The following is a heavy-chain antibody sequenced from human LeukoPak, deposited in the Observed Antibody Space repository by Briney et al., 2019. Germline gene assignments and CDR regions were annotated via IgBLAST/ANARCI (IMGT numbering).Heavy chain of an antibody. CDR2: VFWDDDT. CDR3: AHRYSSFPFDP. V-gene: IGHV2-5*02. Sequence: ESGPTLVNPTQTLTLTRTFSGFSLNTTGMSVGWIRQPPGGPLEWLALVFWDDDTAYRPSLRNRITITKDSSKNQVVLTMSNTDPVDTGTYFCAHRYSSFPFDPWGPGILVTVSS. CDR1: GFSLNTTGMS. D-gene: IGHD6-6*01. J-gene: IGHJ5*02.